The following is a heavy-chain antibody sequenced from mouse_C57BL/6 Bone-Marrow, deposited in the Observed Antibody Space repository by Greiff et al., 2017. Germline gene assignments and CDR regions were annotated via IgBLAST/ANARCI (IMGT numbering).Heavy chain of an antibody. Sequence: VQLKESGPGLVKPSQSLSLTCSVTGYSITSGYYWNWIRQFPGNKLEWMGYISYDGSNNYNPSLKNRISITRDTSKNQFFLKLKSVTTEDTATYYCARELDDYYGFDYWGQGTTLTVSS. D-gene: IGHD1-1*01. J-gene: IGHJ2*01. V-gene: IGHV3-6*01. CDR3: ARELDDYYGFDY. CDR1: GYSITSGYY. CDR2: ISYDGSN.